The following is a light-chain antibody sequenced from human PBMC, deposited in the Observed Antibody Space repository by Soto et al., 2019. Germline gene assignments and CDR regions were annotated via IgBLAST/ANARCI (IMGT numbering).Light chain of an antibody. J-gene: IGKJ1*01. Sequence: IVMTQSPDSLAVSLGETATINCRSSQNVSYSSNNHNYVAWYQQKAGQPPKLLIYWASTRESGVPQRFSGSGSGTDFTLTISDLQAEDVAVYFCHHYYTTPPAFGQGTRVEVK. CDR2: WAS. V-gene: IGKV4-1*01. CDR3: HHYYTTPPA. CDR1: QNVSYSSNNHNY.